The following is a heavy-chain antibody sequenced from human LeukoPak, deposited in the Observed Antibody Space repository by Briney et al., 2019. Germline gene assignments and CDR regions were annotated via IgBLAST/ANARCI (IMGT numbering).Heavy chain of an antibody. CDR1: GFTFSNYA. Sequence: GGSLRLSCVASGFTFSNYAIIWVRQAPGKRLEWVSGISGSGASTDYADSVKGRFTISRDNSGNTLYLQMNSLRAEDTAVYYCAKNLLAYTGYFYYYMDVWGKGTTVIVSS. CDR2: ISGSGAST. J-gene: IGHJ6*03. D-gene: IGHD2-2*02. CDR3: AKNLLAYTGYFYYYMDV. V-gene: IGHV3-23*01.